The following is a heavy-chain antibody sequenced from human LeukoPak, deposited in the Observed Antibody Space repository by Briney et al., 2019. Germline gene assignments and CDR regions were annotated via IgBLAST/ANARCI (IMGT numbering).Heavy chain of an antibody. CDR3: ARARGSGGDAFDI. CDR1: GGIFSSYA. J-gene: IGHJ3*02. V-gene: IGHV1-69*13. Sequence: ASVKVSCKPSGGIFSSYAISWVRQDPGQGLEWMGVIIPIFGTANYAQKFQGRVTITADESTSTAYMELSSLRSEDTAVYYCARARGSGGDAFDIWGQGTMVTVSS. CDR2: IIPIFGTA. D-gene: IGHD3-10*01.